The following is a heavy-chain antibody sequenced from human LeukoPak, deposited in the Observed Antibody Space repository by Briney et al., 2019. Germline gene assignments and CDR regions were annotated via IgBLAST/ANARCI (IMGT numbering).Heavy chain of an antibody. CDR3: ARGKVVPAANYFYYYYYGMGV. D-gene: IGHD2-2*01. CDR2: ISSSSSYI. V-gene: IGHV3-21*01. Sequence: GGSLRLSCAASGFTFSSYSMSWVRQAPGKGLEWVSSISSSSSYIYYADSVKGRFTISRDNAKNSLYLQMNSLRAEDTAVYYCARGKVVPAANYFYYYYYGMGVWGQGTTVTVSS. J-gene: IGHJ6*02. CDR1: GFTFSSYS.